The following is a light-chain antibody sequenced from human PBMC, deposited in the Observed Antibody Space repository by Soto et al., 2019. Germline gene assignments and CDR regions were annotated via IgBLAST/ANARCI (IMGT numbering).Light chain of an antibody. V-gene: IGKV2-30*01. CDR3: MQGTHWPPT. Sequence: DVVMTQSPLSLSVTLGQSASISCRSSPSLIYEDGDAFLNWFHLRQGQPPRXXSYMVSKRDSGVPDRFRGSGSGTDFTLKISRVEAEDLAFYYCMQGTHWPPTLGQGTKVDIK. J-gene: IGKJ1*01. CDR2: MVS. CDR1: PSLIYEDGDAF.